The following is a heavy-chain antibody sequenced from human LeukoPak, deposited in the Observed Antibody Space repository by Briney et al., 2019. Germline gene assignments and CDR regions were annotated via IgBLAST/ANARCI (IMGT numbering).Heavy chain of an antibody. Sequence: GASVKVSCKASGYTFTSYHAHWVRQAPGQGLEWMGIINCGDGYTNYAQKFQGRVSVTTDTSTSTVHMELSGLRSEDTAVYYCARDQEGFDYWGQGTLVTVSS. J-gene: IGHJ4*02. CDR2: INCGDGYT. CDR1: GYTFTSYH. V-gene: IGHV1-46*01. CDR3: ARDQEGFDY.